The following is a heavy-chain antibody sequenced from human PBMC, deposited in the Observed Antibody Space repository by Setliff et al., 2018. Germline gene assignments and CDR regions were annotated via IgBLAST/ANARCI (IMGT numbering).Heavy chain of an antibody. D-gene: IGHD3-10*01. CDR3: ARLLSPPVRLVGYYFDY. CDR2: IYYSGRT. J-gene: IGHJ4*02. Sequence: SETLSLTCTVSGGSISTYYWSWIRQPPGKGLEWIGYIYYSGRTNYNHSLKSRVTISVDTSKNRFSLKLSSVTAADTAVYYCARLLSPPVRLVGYYFDYWGQGTLVTVSS. CDR1: GGSISTYY. V-gene: IGHV4-59*08.